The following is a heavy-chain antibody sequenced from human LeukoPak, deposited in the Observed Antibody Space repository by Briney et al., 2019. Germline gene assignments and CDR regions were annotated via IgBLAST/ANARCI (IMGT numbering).Heavy chain of an antibody. CDR2: IYYSGST. CDR3: ASGTEDYYYGMDV. Sequence: SETRSLTCTVSGGSISSYYWSWIRQPPGKGLEWIGYIYYSGSTNYNPSLKSRVTISVDRSKNQFSLKLSSVTAADTAVYYCASGTEDYYYGMDVWGQGTTVTVSS. J-gene: IGHJ6*02. V-gene: IGHV4-59*12. CDR1: GGSISSYY. D-gene: IGHD1-1*01.